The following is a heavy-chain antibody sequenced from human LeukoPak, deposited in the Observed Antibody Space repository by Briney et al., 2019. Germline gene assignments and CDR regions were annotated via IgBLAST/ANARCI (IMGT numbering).Heavy chain of an antibody. CDR3: ATSPRGSWLQSPYFDY. J-gene: IGHJ4*02. Sequence: ASXKVSCKVSGYTLTELSMHWVRQAPGKGVEWMGGFNAEDGETIYAQKLQGRVTMTEDTSKEKAYREMSRLRSEDTAVYYCATSPRGSWLQSPYFDYWGQGTLVTVSS. CDR1: GYTLTELS. V-gene: IGHV1-24*01. CDR2: FNAEDGET. D-gene: IGHD5-24*01.